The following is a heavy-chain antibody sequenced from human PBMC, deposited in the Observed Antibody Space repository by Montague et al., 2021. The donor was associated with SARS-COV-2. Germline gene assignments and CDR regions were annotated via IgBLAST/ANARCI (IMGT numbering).Heavy chain of an antibody. D-gene: IGHD3-10*01. Sequence: SETLSLTCTVSGGSITDYSCTWTRQPPGKALEWIGYVFKSGGTTYNPSLKSRVPMSVDTSKSNFSLRLTFLTAADTAVYYCARRASSFDNWFDLWGQGALVTVSS. CDR2: VFKSGGT. CDR1: GGSITDYS. CDR3: ARRASSFDNWFDL. J-gene: IGHJ5*02. V-gene: IGHV4-59*08.